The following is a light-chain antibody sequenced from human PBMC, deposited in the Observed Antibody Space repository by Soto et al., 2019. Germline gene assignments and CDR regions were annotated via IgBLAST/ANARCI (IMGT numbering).Light chain of an antibody. CDR2: DAS. CDR3: QQYNSYWT. V-gene: IGKV1-5*01. Sequence: DIQMTQSPSTLSASVGDRVTITCRASQSISSWLSWYQQKPGKAPKLLIYDASSLESGVPSRFSGSGSGTAFTLTISSLQPDDSATYYCQQYNSYWTFGQGNKVQIK. J-gene: IGKJ1*01. CDR1: QSISSW.